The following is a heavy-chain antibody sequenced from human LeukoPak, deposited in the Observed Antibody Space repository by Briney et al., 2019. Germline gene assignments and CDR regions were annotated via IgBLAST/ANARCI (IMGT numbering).Heavy chain of an antibody. J-gene: IGHJ4*02. D-gene: IGHD6-6*01. V-gene: IGHV4-30-2*01. CDR2: IYHSGST. CDR1: GGSISSGGYS. CDR3: ASTSGSSRFDY. Sequence: TSETLSLTCAVSGGSISSGGYSWSWIRQPPGKGLEWIGYIYHSGSTYYNPSLKSRVTISVDTSKNQFSLKLSSVTAADTAVYYCASTSGSSRFDYWGQGTLVTVSS.